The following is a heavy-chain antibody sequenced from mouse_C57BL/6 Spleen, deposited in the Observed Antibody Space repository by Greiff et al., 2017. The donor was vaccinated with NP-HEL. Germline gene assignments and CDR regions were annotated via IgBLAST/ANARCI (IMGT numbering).Heavy chain of an antibody. CDR2: IDPSDSYT. Sequence: QVQLQQSGAELVRPGTSVKLSCKASGYTFTSYWMHWVKQRPGQGLEWIGVIDPSDSYTNYNQKFKGKATLTVDTSSSTAYMQLSSLTSEDSAVYYCARSSGYAMDYWGQGTSVTVSS. J-gene: IGHJ4*01. CDR1: GYTFTSYW. CDR3: ARSSGYAMDY. D-gene: IGHD3-1*01. V-gene: IGHV1-59*01.